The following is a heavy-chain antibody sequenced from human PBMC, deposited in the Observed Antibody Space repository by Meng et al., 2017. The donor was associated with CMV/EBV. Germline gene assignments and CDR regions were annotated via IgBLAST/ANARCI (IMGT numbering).Heavy chain of an antibody. CDR3: TTEYYGSEFIY. Sequence: GGSLRLSCAASGFTFSSYGMNWVRQAPGKGLEWVARIKSKSVGGTTDYAAPVMGRFSISRDDSKNTLHLQMNSLKIEDTAVYYCTTEYYGSEFIYWGQGTMVTVSS. CDR2: IKSKSVGGTT. CDR1: GFTFSSYG. V-gene: IGHV3-15*01. J-gene: IGHJ4*02. D-gene: IGHD3-10*01.